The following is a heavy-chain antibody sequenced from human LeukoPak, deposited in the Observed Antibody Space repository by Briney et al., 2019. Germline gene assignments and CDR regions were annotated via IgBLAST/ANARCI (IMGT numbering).Heavy chain of an antibody. CDR1: GGSISSYY. D-gene: IGHD3-10*01. V-gene: IGHV4-4*09. Sequence: MASETLSLTCTVSGGSISSYYWSWIRQPPGKGLEWIGYIYASGSTSYNPSLKSRVTLSVDTPKNQFSLKLSSVTAADTAEYYCARHGSIRSPLGPWGQGTLVTVSS. CDR3: ARHGSIRSPLGP. CDR2: IYASGST. J-gene: IGHJ5*02.